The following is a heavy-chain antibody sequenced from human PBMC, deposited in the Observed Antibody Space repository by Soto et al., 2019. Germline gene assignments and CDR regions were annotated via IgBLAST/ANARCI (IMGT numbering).Heavy chain of an antibody. CDR3: AKDGYDYIWGSYRGYYYYYMDV. V-gene: IGHV3-23*01. Sequence: GGSLRLSCVASGFTFSSYAMSWVRQAPGEGLEWVSAISGSGGSTYYADSVKGRFTIFRDNSKNTLYLQMNSLRAEDTAVYYCAKDGYDYIWGSYRGYYYYYMDVWGKGTTVTVSS. CDR2: ISGSGGST. J-gene: IGHJ6*03. CDR1: GFTFSSYA. D-gene: IGHD3-16*02.